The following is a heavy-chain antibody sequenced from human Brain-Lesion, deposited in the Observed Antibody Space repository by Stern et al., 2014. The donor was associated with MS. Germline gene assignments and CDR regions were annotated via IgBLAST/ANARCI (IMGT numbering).Heavy chain of an antibody. V-gene: IGHV1-2*02. CDR3: ARDQRGITIFGVVTDYYYLGMDV. CDR2: INPNTGGT. J-gene: IGHJ6*02. Sequence: QLVQSGDEVKKPGASVKVSCKTSGYIFTGYYIHWVRQAPGQGLEWMAWINPNTGGTKYAQKFQGRVTMSRDTSISTAYVELSSLTSDDTAVYYCARDQRGITIFGVVTDYYYLGMDVWGQGTTVTVSS. CDR1: GYIFTGYY. D-gene: IGHD3-3*01.